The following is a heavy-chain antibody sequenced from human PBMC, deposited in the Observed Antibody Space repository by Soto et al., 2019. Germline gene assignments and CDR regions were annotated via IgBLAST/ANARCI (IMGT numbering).Heavy chain of an antibody. CDR3: ATSIAGAGEPYYYYGLDV. D-gene: IGHD6-13*01. V-gene: IGHV5-51*01. CDR2: IYPGDSKT. J-gene: IGHJ6*02. Sequence: GESLKISCKGSGYSFSSYWIGWVRQMPGKGLEWMGIIYPGDSKTRYSPSFQGQVTISVDKSISTAYVQWSSLKASDTAMYYCATSIAGAGEPYYYYGLDVWGQGTTVTVS. CDR1: GYSFSSYW.